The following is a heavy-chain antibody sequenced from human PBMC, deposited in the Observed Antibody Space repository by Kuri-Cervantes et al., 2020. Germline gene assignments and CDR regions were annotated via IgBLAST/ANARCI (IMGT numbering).Heavy chain of an antibody. J-gene: IGHJ4*02. Sequence: ASVKVSCKASGYTFTSYGISWVRQAPGQGLEWMGWISAYNGNTNYAQKLQGRVTITADESTSTAYMELSSLRSEDTAVYYCARHIVATTHFDYWGQGTLVTVSS. D-gene: IGHD5-12*01. CDR3: ARHIVATTHFDY. V-gene: IGHV1-18*01. CDR2: ISAYNGNT. CDR1: GYTFTSYG.